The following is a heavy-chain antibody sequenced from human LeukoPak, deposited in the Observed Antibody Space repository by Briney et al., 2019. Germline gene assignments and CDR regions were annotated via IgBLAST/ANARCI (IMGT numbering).Heavy chain of an antibody. D-gene: IGHD6-19*01. V-gene: IGHV3-7*03. CDR3: SSQPAVLDLDC. CDR2: IKPDGSGK. Sequence: GGSVRLSCAASGFAFSSYWMTWVRQTPGKGLEWVANIKPDGSGKNYVDSVKGRFTISRDNATNSLYLQMKGLRVEDTAVYYCSSQPAVLDLDCWGQGTLVTVSS. CDR1: GFAFSSYW. J-gene: IGHJ4*02.